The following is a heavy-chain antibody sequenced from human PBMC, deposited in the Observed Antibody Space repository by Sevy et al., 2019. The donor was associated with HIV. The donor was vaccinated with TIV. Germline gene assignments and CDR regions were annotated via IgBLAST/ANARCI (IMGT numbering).Heavy chain of an antibody. CDR2: IDPSDSYT. V-gene: IGHV5-10-1*01. J-gene: IGHJ6*02. CDR3: ARKYCSGGSCYSRYYYGMDV. CDR1: GYSFTSYW. Sequence: GESLKISCKGSGYSFTSYWISWVRQMPGKGLEWMGRIDPSDSYTNYSPSFQGHVTIPADKSISTAYLQWSSLKASDTAMYYCARKYCSGGSCYSRYYYGMDVWGQGTTVTVSS. D-gene: IGHD2-15*01.